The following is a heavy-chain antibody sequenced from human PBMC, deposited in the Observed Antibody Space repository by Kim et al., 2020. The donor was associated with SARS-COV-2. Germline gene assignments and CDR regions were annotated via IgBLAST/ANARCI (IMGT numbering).Heavy chain of an antibody. D-gene: IGHD2-21*01. CDR2: IYYSGST. CDR1: GGSISSSSYY. V-gene: IGHV4-39*01. Sequence: SETLSLTCTVSGGSISSSSYYWGWIRQPPGKGLEWIGSIYYSGSTYYNPSLKSRVTISVDTSKNQFSLKLSSVTAADTAVYYCARHDSHWRIHYFDYWGRGTLSPSPQ. J-gene: IGHJ4*02. CDR3: ARHDSHWRIHYFDY.